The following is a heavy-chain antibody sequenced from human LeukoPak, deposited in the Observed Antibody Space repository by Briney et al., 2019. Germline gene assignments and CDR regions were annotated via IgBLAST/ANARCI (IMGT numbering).Heavy chain of an antibody. J-gene: IGHJ4*02. V-gene: IGHV4-34*01. CDR1: GGSFSGYY. CDR2: INHSGST. D-gene: IGHD3-10*01. Sequence: PSETLSLTCAIYGGSFSGYYWSWIRQPPGKGLEWIGEINHSGSTNYNPSLKSRVTISVDTSKNQFSLKLSSVTAADTAVYYCARGAFPSYYRSGSCWGYWGQGTLVTVSS. CDR3: ARGAFPSYYRSGSCWGY.